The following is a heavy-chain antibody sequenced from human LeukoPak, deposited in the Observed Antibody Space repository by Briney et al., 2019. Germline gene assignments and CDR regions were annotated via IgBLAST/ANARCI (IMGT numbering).Heavy chain of an antibody. D-gene: IGHD3-10*01. J-gene: IGHJ6*02. Sequence: PSETLSLTCTVSGGSISSYYWGWIRQPPGKGLEWIGSIYYSGSTYYNPSLKSRVTISVDTSKNQFSLKLSSVTAADTAVYYCARHSPGITMVRGVTNRYFMDVWGQGTTVTVSS. CDR3: ARHSPGITMVRGVTNRYFMDV. CDR2: IYYSGST. CDR1: GGSISSYY. V-gene: IGHV4-39*01.